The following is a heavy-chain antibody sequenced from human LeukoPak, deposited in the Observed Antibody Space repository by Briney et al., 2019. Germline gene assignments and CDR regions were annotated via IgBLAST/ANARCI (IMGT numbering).Heavy chain of an antibody. V-gene: IGHV4-34*01. D-gene: IGHD2-2*01. CDR3: TRERSTPGINWFDP. J-gene: IGHJ5*02. CDR2: INHSGST. CDR1: GESFSAYS. Sequence: SETLSLTCAVYGESFSAYSWNWIRQSPGKGLEWIGEINHSGSTNYNPSLKSRVTISVDTSKNQTSKGQFSLKLNSVTAADTAVYYCTRERSTPGINWFDPWGQGTLVTVSS.